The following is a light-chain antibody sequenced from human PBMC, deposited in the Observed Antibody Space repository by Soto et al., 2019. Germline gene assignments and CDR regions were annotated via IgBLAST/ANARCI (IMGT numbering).Light chain of an antibody. CDR3: QESYSTPGT. Sequence: DIQMAQSPSSLSASVGDRVTITCRASQSISSYLNWYQQSPGKAPKLLIYAASALQSGVPSRFSGSGSGTDFTLTISSLQSEDFATYYCQESYSTPGTFGQGTKVDIK. J-gene: IGKJ1*01. CDR1: QSISSY. CDR2: AAS. V-gene: IGKV1-39*01.